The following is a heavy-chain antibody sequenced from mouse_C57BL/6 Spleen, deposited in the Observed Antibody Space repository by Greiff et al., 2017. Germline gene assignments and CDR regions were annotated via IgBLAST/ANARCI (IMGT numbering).Heavy chain of an antibody. J-gene: IGHJ2*01. CDR2: IYIGNGYT. CDR3: GRSRLPNSSACYFDY. D-gene: IGHD1-1*01. V-gene: IGHV1-58*01. CDR1: GYTFTSYG. Sequence: VQLQQSGAELVRPGSSVKMSCKTSGYTFTSYGINWVKQRPGQGLEWIGYIYIGNGYTEYNEKFKGKATLSSDTSSRTAYMQLSSLTSEDPAIXFFGRSRLPNSSACYFDYWGQGTTLTVSS.